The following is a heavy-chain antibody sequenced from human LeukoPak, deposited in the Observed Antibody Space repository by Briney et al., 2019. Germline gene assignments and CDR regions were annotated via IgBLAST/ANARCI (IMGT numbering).Heavy chain of an antibody. D-gene: IGHD2-15*01. CDR2: IYYSGST. CDR3: ARDRQDIAFDI. J-gene: IGHJ3*02. V-gene: IGHV4-39*07. CDR1: GGSISSSSYY. Sequence: SETLSLTCTVSGGSISSSSYYWGWIRQPPGKGLEWIGSIYYSGSTYYNPSLKSRVTISVDTSKNQFSLKLSSVTAADTAVYYCARDRQDIAFDIWGQGTMVTVSS.